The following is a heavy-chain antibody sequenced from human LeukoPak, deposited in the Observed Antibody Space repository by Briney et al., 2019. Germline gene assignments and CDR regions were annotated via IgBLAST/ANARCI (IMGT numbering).Heavy chain of an antibody. D-gene: IGHD2-2*01. CDR3: SSCSSTSCHGFGYYYYGMGV. CDR1: GFTFSSYG. Sequence: GRSLRLSCAASGFTFSSYGMHWVRQAPGKGLEWVAVIWYDGSNKYYADSVKGRFTISRDNSKNTPYLQMNSLRAEDTAVYYCSSCSSTSCHGFGYYYYGMGVWGQGTTVTVSS. V-gene: IGHV3-33*01. J-gene: IGHJ6*02. CDR2: IWYDGSNK.